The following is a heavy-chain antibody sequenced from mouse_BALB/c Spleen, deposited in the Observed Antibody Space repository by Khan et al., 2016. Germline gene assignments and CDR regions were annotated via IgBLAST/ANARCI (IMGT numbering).Heavy chain of an antibody. CDR1: GFSFSTYA. J-gene: IGHJ4*01. Sequence: EVELVESGGGLVQPGGSLKLSCAASGFSFSTYAMSWVRQTPDKGLELVATINRNGGSTYYPDNVKGRFTISRDNAKNTLYLQLSSLKSEDRAMYYCARVQQAVDYGGQGTSVTVSS. CDR2: INRNGGST. D-gene: IGHD2-14*01. CDR3: ARVQQAVDY. V-gene: IGHV5-6-3*01.